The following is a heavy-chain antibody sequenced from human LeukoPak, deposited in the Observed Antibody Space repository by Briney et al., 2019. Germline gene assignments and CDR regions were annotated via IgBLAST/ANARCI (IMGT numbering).Heavy chain of an antibody. J-gene: IGHJ3*02. CDR3: ARDGEYSDDAFDI. V-gene: IGHV4-4*07. Sequence: KPSETLSLTCCVSGASIRSYSWSWLRQPAGKGLEWIGRIHTSASTEYNPSLKSRVTMSVDTSKNQFSLKLNSVTAADTAVYFCARDGEYSDDAFDIWGQGTLVTVSS. CDR2: IHTSAST. D-gene: IGHD4-17*01. CDR1: GASIRSYS.